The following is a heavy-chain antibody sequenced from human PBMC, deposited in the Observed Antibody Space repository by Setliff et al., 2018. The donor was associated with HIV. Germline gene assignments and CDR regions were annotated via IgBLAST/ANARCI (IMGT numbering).Heavy chain of an antibody. Sequence: SETLSLTCTVTGGSISSGGFYWTWIRQHPGKGLEWIGYIYNTGSTKYNPSLQSRVTMSIDTSKNQFSLRLTSVTAADTAVYYCARRIDDSGSFPDKNWFDTWGQGSLVTVSS. CDR2: IYNTGST. D-gene: IGHD3-10*01. CDR3: ARRIDDSGSFPDKNWFDT. CDR1: GGSISSGGFY. J-gene: IGHJ5*02. V-gene: IGHV4-61*08.